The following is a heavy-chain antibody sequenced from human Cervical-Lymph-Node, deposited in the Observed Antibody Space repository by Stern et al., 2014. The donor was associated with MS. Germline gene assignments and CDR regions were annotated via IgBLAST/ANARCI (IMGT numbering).Heavy chain of an antibody. CDR2: IRSKTNNYAT. V-gene: IGHV3-73*01. J-gene: IGHJ4*02. CDR1: GFTFSGSA. CDR3: NIILAQMTPSSRRFDF. D-gene: IGHD3-3*02. Sequence: EVQLEESGGRLVQPGGSLKLSCAASGFTFSGSAVHWVRQTSGKGLDRVGHIRSKTNNYATSYSASEKASLTISRDDSDNTAFPQMSGLKIEDTAVYYCNIILAQMTPSSRRFDFWGQGTLVTVSS.